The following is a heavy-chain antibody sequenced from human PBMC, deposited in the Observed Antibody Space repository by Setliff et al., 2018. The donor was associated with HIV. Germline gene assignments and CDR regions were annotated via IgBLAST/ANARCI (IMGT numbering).Heavy chain of an antibody. D-gene: IGHD4-4*01. Sequence: SETLSLTCAVSGGSISSGNWWSWVRQTPGKGLEWIGEINHSGKTNHKPSLKSRVTMSVDKSKNQFSLKLNSVTAADTAVYYCARSYSNSLEYWGQGTLVT. CDR1: GGSISSGNW. V-gene: IGHV4-4*02. CDR2: INHSGKT. CDR3: ARSYSNSLEY. J-gene: IGHJ4*02.